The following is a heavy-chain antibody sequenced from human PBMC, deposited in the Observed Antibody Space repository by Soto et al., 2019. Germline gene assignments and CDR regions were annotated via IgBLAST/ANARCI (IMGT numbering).Heavy chain of an antibody. J-gene: IGHJ5*02. CDR2: IYYSGST. V-gene: IGHV4-30-4*01. CDR3: ARALEYPWCDP. Sequence: QVQLQESGPGLVKPSQTLSLPCTVSGGSISSGDYYWSWIRQPPGKALERIGYIYYSGSTDYNPSVKGGVTISVDPSKNQYSLKLRSVTAADTAVYSCARALEYPWCDPWGQGTLVTVSS. D-gene: IGHD6-6*01. CDR1: GGSISSGDYY.